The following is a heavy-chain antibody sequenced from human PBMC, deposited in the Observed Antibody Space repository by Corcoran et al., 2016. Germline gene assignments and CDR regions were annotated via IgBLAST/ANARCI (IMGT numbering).Heavy chain of an antibody. Sequence: EVQLVDSGGVVVQPGGSLRLSCAASGFTFDDYTMHWVRQAPGKGLEWVSLISWDGGSTYYADSVKGRFTISRDNSKNSLYLQMNSLRTEDTALYYCAKEGGTSIGYFQHWGQGTLVTVSS. J-gene: IGHJ1*01. D-gene: IGHD2-15*01. CDR2: ISWDGGST. CDR1: GFTFDDYT. CDR3: AKEGGTSIGYFQH. V-gene: IGHV3-43*01.